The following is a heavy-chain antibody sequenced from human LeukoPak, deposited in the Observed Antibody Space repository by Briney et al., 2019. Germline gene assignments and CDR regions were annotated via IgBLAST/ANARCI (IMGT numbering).Heavy chain of an antibody. V-gene: IGHV4-30-4*08. CDR2: IYYSGST. J-gene: IGHJ4*02. CDR1: GGSFSGYY. CDR3: ARGRAFDY. Sequence: SETLSLTCAVYGGSFSGYYWSWIRQPPGKGLEWTGYIYYSGSTYYNPSLKSRVTISVDTSKNQFSLKLSSVTAADTAVYYCARGRAFDYWGQGTLVTVSS.